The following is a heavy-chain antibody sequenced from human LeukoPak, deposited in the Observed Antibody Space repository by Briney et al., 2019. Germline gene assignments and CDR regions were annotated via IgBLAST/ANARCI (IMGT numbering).Heavy chain of an antibody. V-gene: IGHV3-23*01. J-gene: IGHJ2*01. D-gene: IGHD4-17*01. CDR3: AKVGGRDGDLWYFDL. Sequence: PGGSLRLSCAASGFTFNRYGMSWVRQAPGKGLEWVSAISGSGGRIYYADSVKGRFTISRDNSKNTLYLQMNSLRAEDTAVYYCAKVGGRDGDLWYFDLWGRGTLVTVSS. CDR1: GFTFNRYG. CDR2: ISGSGGRI.